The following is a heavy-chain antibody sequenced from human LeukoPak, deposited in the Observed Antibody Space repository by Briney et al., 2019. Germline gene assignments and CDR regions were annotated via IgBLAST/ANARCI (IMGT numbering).Heavy chain of an antibody. J-gene: IGHJ4*02. CDR1: GGSISSSSYY. CDR3: ARRDSSSSRPFDY. CDR2: IYYSGST. V-gene: IGHV4-39*01. D-gene: IGHD6-6*01. Sequence: SETLSLTCTVSGGSISSSSYYWGWIRQPPGKGLEWIGSIYYSGSTYYNPSLKSRVTISVDTSKNQFSLKLSSVTAADTAVYYCARRDSSSSRPFDYWGQGTLVTVSS.